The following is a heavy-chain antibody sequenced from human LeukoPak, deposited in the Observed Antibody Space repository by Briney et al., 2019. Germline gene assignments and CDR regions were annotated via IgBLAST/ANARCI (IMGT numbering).Heavy chain of an antibody. V-gene: IGHV1-2*02. Sequence: ASVKVSCKASGYTFTGYCMHWVRQAPGQGLEWMGWINPNSGGTNYAQKFQGRVTMTRDTSISTAYMELSRLRSDDTAVYYCARGQYGDYGYGVPDNWGQGTLVTVSS. J-gene: IGHJ4*02. D-gene: IGHD2-21*01. CDR1: GYTFTGYC. CDR2: INPNSGGT. CDR3: ARGQYGDYGYGVPDN.